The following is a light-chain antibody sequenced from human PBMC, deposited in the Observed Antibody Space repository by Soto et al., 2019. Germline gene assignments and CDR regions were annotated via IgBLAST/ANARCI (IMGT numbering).Light chain of an antibody. J-gene: IGLJ2*01. CDR1: SSNIGAGYD. V-gene: IGLV1-40*01. CDR2: GNT. CDR3: LSLDSSLSVV. Sequence: QLVLTQPPSVSGAPGQRVTISCTGSSSNIGAGYDVHWYQQLPGRAPKLLIYGNTNRPSGVPDRFSGSKSGTSASLAITGLQAEDEADYYCLSLDSSLSVVFGGGTQLTVL.